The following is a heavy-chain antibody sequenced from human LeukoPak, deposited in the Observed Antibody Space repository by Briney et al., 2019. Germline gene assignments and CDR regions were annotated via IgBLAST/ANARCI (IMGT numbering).Heavy chain of an antibody. CDR1: GGSISSSSYY. J-gene: IGHJ5*02. D-gene: IGHD3-22*01. CDR2: IFYVGDT. V-gene: IGHV4-39*01. Sequence: SETLSLTCTVSGGSISSSSYYWAWIRQPPGKGLEWIGSIFYVGDTYHNPSLESRITISVDTSRNQFSLKLYSVTAADTAVYYCARSDSSRYGWLDPWGRGTLVTVSS. CDR3: ARSDSSRYGWLDP.